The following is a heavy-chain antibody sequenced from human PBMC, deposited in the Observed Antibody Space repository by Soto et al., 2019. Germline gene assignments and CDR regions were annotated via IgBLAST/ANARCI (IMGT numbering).Heavy chain of an antibody. V-gene: IGHV3-21*01. D-gene: IGHD2-2*02. Sequence: PGGSLRLSCVGSGFTFSTYSINWVRQAPGKGLEWVSSISSRSDIYYADSAKGRFTISRDNANNSVSLQMNSLRAEDTAVYYCAREYTAWPLAYGLDVWGQGTTVTVSS. J-gene: IGHJ6*02. CDR2: ISSRSDI. CDR1: GFTFSTYS. CDR3: AREYTAWPLAYGLDV.